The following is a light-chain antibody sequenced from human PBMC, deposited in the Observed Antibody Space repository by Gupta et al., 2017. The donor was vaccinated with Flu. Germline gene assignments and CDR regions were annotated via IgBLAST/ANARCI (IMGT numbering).Light chain of an antibody. CDR2: AAA. V-gene: IGKV1-39*01. J-gene: IGKJ1*01. CDR1: QDISIF. Sequence: DIQMTQSPSSLSASVGDKVTITCRASQDISIFLSWYQHKPGKAPKFLIYAAANLQTGVPSRFSGSGSGTDFTLTITSLQPEDFATYYCQQGLNVPWTFGQGTKVEV. CDR3: QQGLNVPWT.